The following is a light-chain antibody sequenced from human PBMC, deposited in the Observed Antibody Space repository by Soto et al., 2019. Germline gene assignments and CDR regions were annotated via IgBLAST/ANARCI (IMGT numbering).Light chain of an antibody. Sequence: DIQLTQSPSFLSASIGDRVTISCRASQGISSHLAWYQQKPGKAPKVLIYAASTLQSGVPSRFSGSGSGTEFTLTISSLQPEDFATYDCQQLNSYPYTCGQGTKLEIK. CDR3: QQLNSYPYT. J-gene: IGKJ2*01. CDR1: QGISSH. CDR2: AAS. V-gene: IGKV1-9*01.